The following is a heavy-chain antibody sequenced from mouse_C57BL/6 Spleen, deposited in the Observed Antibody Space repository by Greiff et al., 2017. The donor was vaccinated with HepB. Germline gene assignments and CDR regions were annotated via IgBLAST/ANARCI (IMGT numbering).Heavy chain of an antibody. V-gene: IGHV1-82*01. D-gene: IGHD2-4*01. Sequence: VQLQQSGPELVKPGASVKISCKASGYAFSSSWMNWVKQRPGKGLEWIGRIYPGDGDTNYNGKFKGKATLTADISSSTAYMQLSSLTSEDSAVYFCARGDDYAYYAMDYWGQGTSVTVSS. CDR2: IYPGDGDT. CDR3: ARGDDYAYYAMDY. CDR1: GYAFSSSW. J-gene: IGHJ4*01.